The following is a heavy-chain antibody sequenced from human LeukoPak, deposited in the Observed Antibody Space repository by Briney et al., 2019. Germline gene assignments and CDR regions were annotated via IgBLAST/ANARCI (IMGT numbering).Heavy chain of an antibody. J-gene: IGHJ6*02. Sequence: SETLSLTCTVSGGSISSGGYYWSWIRQHPGKGLEWIGYIYYSGSTYYNPSLKSRVTISVDTSKNQFSLKLSSVTAADTAVYYCATRGPGHYYYYYGMDVWGQGTTVTVSS. V-gene: IGHV4-31*03. D-gene: IGHD3-10*01. CDR1: GGSISSGGYY. CDR2: IYYSGST. CDR3: ATRGPGHYYYYYGMDV.